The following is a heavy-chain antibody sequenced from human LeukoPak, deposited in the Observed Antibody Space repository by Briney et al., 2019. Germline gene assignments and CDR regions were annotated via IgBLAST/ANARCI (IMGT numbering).Heavy chain of an antibody. CDR2: ISGSGGSS. CDR3: ARDSGLRKSAPPGWFDP. CDR1: GFTFSSYA. J-gene: IGHJ5*02. Sequence: GGSLRLSCAASGFTFSSYAMSWFRQAPGKVLEWVSAISGSGGSSYYADSGKGRFSISRDNASISLYLQMISRTDDDADVYYCARDSGLRKSAPPGWFDPWGQGALVTVSS. D-gene: IGHD6-6*01. V-gene: IGHV3-23*01.